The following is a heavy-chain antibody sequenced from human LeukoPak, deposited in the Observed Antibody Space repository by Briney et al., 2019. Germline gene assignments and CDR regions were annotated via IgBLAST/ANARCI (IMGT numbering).Heavy chain of an antibody. V-gene: IGHV5-51*01. CDR3: ARHAGYCTGGKCYSFYYFDY. J-gene: IGHJ4*02. D-gene: IGHD2-15*01. CDR1: GYTFTNYW. CDR2: IHPGDSDT. Sequence: GESLKISCQASGYTFTNYWIGWVRHTPGKGLEWMGIIHPGDSDTRYRTSSQGQVTMSVDESTSTAYLHWTSLKASDTAIYYCARHAGYCTGGKCYSFYYFDYWGQGTLVTVSS.